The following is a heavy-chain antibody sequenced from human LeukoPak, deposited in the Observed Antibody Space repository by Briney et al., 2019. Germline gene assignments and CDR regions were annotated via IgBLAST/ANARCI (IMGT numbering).Heavy chain of an antibody. CDR2: INTNTGNP. V-gene: IGHV7-4-1*02. CDR1: GYTFTSYG. D-gene: IGHD3-10*01. Sequence: ASVKVSCKASGYTFTSYGISWVRQAPGQGLEWMGWINTNTGNPTYAQGFTGRFVFSLDTSVSTAYLQISSLKAEDTAVYYCARVRGVIILDAFDIWGQGTMVTVSS. CDR3: ARVRGVIILDAFDI. J-gene: IGHJ3*02.